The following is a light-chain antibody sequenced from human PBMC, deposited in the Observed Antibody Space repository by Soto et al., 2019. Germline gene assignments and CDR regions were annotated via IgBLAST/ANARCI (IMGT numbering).Light chain of an antibody. CDR3: QQYGRSLT. CDR2: ATS. Sequence: EIVLTQSPGTLSLSPGERATLSCRASQSVSSSYLAWYQQKPGQAPRLLIYATSSRATGIPDRFSGSGSGTDFTLTISRLEPEDFAVYYCQQYGRSLTFGQGTKVDIK. CDR1: QSVSSSY. V-gene: IGKV3-20*01. J-gene: IGKJ1*01.